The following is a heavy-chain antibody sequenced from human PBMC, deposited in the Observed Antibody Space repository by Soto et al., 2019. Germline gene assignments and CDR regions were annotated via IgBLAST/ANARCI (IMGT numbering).Heavy chain of an antibody. CDR1: GGSISSYY. J-gene: IGHJ5*02. CDR2: IYYSGST. D-gene: IGHD3-10*01. CDR3: AGAVVQMVYGDWFDP. V-gene: IGHV4-59*01. Sequence: SETLSLTCTVSGGSISSYYWSWIRQPPGKGLEWIGYIYYSGSTNYNPSLQSRVTISVDTSKNQFSLMLSSVTAADTAVYYCAGAVVQMVYGDWFDPWGQGTLVTVSS.